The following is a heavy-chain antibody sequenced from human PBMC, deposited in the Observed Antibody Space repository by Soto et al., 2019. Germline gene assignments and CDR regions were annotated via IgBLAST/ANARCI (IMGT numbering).Heavy chain of an antibody. V-gene: IGHV1-8*01. J-gene: IGHJ5*02. Sequence: GASVNVSWNSAEYSFSNDDISGGRQATGQGLEWRGWMNRNSGNGGDAQKFQGRTTMTRDTSRSTAYVERGSLTADETAIYYWARTATPGTLYWFEHWGQGTLVTVSS. CDR2: MNRNSGNG. D-gene: IGHD3-10*01. CDR1: EYSFSNDD. CDR3: ARTATPGTLYWFEH.